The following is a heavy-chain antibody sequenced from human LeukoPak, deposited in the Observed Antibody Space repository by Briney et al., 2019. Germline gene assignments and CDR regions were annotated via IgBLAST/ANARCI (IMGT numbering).Heavy chain of an antibody. Sequence: GGSLRLSCAASGFTFDDYAMHWVRQAPGKGLKWVSLISGDGGSTYYADSVKGRFTISRDNSKNSLYLQMNSLRTEDTALYYCAKDISSWVQLWSPDSFMDVWGKGTTVTVSS. D-gene: IGHD5-18*01. V-gene: IGHV3-43*02. J-gene: IGHJ6*03. CDR3: AKDISSWVQLWSPDSFMDV. CDR2: ISGDGGST. CDR1: GFTFDDYA.